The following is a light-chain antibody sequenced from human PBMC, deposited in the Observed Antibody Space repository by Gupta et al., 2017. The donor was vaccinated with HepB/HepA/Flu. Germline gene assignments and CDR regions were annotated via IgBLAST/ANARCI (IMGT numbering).Light chain of an antibody. J-gene: IGLJ2*01. CDR3: GTWDSNLSGVV. V-gene: IGLV1-51*02. Sequence: QSVLTQPPSVSAAPGQNVTISGSGSGYKIRKNYVAWYQQFPGAAPKLLIYENNKRPSGIPDRFSGSKTGSSATLVITGLRTGDEADYYCGTWDSNLSGVVFGGGTQLAVL. CDR1: GYKIRKNY. CDR2: ENN.